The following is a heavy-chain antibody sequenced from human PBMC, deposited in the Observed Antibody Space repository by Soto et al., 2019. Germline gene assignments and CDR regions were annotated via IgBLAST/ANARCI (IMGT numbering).Heavy chain of an antibody. J-gene: IGHJ5*02. D-gene: IGHD1-20*01. CDR1: GFTFSSYA. CDR2: ITGSGGNT. Sequence: EVHLLESGGGLVQPGGSLRLSCAASGFTFSSYAMTWVRQAPGKGLEWVSAITGSGGNTYYTDSVKGRFTVSRDNSKNTVYLQMNSLRGDDTAVYDCAKGDNGAIRGWFNPWGQGTLVTVSS. CDR3: AKGDNGAIRGWFNP. V-gene: IGHV3-23*01.